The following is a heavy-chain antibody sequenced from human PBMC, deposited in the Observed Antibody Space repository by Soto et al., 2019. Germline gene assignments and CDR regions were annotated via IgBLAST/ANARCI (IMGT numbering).Heavy chain of an antibody. D-gene: IGHD3-9*01. Sequence: PSETLSLTXTVSGGSISSSSYYWGWIRQPPGKGLEWIGSIYYSGSTYYNPSLKSRVTISVDTSKNQFSLKLSSVTAADTAVYYCARHDYDIVTALYNWFDPWGQGTLVTVSS. J-gene: IGHJ5*02. CDR2: IYYSGST. CDR1: GGSISSSSYY. CDR3: ARHDYDIVTALYNWFDP. V-gene: IGHV4-39*01.